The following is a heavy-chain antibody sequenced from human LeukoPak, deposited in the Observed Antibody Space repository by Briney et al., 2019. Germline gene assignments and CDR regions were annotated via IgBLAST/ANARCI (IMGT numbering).Heavy chain of an antibody. CDR1: GFTFSSYS. J-gene: IGHJ4*02. CDR2: IDPHGTIT. CDR3: ARDFDWGSGL. Sequence: QSGGSLRLSCAASGFTFSSYSMNWVRQAPGKGLVWVSRIDPHGTITFYADSVKGRFTISRDNAKNTVYLQMNSLRAEDTAVYYCARDFDWGSGLWGQGTLVTVSS. V-gene: IGHV3-74*01. D-gene: IGHD7-27*01.